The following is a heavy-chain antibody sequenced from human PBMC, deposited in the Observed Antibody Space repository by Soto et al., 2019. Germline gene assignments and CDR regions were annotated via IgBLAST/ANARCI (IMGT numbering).Heavy chain of an antibody. D-gene: IGHD3-22*01. CDR1: GGSVSIGSFY. CDR3: ARGEGYYYQLPY. Sequence: QVRLQESGPGLVKSSETLSLTCSVSGGSVSIGSFYWSRIRQSPGKGLEWIGRMYYSGKTNYNPSLKTRATISVDTSKNQFSLTLSSVTAADTAVYYCARGEGYYYQLPYWGQGMLVTVSS. J-gene: IGHJ4*02. CDR2: MYYSGKT. V-gene: IGHV4-61*01.